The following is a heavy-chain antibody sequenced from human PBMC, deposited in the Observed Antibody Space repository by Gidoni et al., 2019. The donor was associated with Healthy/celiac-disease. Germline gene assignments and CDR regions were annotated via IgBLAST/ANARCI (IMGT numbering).Heavy chain of an antibody. V-gene: IGHV1-3*01. CDR1: GYTFTSYA. CDR3: ARDWDMRPDY. Sequence: QVQLVQSGAEVKKPGASVKVSCKASGYTFTSYAMHWVRQAPGQRLEWMGWINAGKGNTTYSQKFQGRVTITRDTSASTAYMELSSLRSEDTAVYYCARDWDMRPDYWGQGTLVTVSS. D-gene: IGHD2-15*01. CDR2: INAGKGNT. J-gene: IGHJ4*02.